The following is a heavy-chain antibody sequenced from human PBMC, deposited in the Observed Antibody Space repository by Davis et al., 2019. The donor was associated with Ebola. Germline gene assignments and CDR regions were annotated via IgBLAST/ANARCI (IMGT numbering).Heavy chain of an antibody. Sequence: AASVKVSCKVSGYTLTELSIHWVRQAPGKGLEWMGNFDPEDGEAIYAQKFQDRVTMTEDTSTDTAYMELSSLRSEDTAVYYCTRLLSGDDGFDIWGQGTMVTVSS. CDR2: FDPEDGEA. CDR1: GYTLTELS. V-gene: IGHV1-24*01. D-gene: IGHD2/OR15-2a*01. J-gene: IGHJ3*02. CDR3: TRLLSGDDGFDI.